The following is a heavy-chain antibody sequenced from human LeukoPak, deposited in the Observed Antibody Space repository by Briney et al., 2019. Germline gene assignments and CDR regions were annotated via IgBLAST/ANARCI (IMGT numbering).Heavy chain of an antibody. J-gene: IGHJ5*02. CDR1: GGSISSYY. CDR2: IYYSGST. Sequence: SETLSLTCTVSGGSISSYYWSWIRQPPGKGLEWIGYIYYSGSTNYNPSLKGRVTISVDTSKNQFSLKLSSVTAADTAVYYCARGFGVPAAILRWFDPWGQGTLVTVSS. CDR3: ARGFGVPAAILRWFDP. V-gene: IGHV4-59*12. D-gene: IGHD2-2*02.